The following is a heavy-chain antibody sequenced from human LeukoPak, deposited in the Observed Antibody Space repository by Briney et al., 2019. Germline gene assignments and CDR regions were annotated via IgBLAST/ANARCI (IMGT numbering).Heavy chain of an antibody. CDR3: ASSYITMVRGVITSPYDY. Sequence: GGSLRLSCAASGFTFSSYEMNWVRQAPGKGLEWVSYISSSGSTIYCADSVKGRFTISRDNAKNSLYLQMNSLRAEDTAVYYCASSYITMVRGVITSPYDYWGQGALVTVSS. V-gene: IGHV3-48*03. J-gene: IGHJ4*02. D-gene: IGHD3-10*01. CDR1: GFTFSSYE. CDR2: ISSSGSTI.